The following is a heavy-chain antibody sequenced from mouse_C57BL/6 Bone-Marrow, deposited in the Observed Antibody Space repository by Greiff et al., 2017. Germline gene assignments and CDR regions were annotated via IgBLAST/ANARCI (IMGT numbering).Heavy chain of an antibody. CDR2: IHPNSGST. D-gene: IGHD1-1*01. CDR3: ARGDYGSRPDWYFDV. V-gene: IGHV1-64*01. Sequence: QVQLQQSGAELVKPGASVKLSCKASGYTFTSYWMHWVKQRPGQGLEWIGMIHPNSGSTNYNEKFKSKATLTVDKSSSTAYMQLSSLTSEDSAVYYCARGDYGSRPDWYFDVWGTGTTVTVSS. CDR1: GYTFTSYW. J-gene: IGHJ1*03.